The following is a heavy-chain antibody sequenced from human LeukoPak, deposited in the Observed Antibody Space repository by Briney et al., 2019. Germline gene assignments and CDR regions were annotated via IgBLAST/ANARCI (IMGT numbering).Heavy chain of an antibody. CDR3: ARQERYSSSWYYFDY. D-gene: IGHD6-13*01. J-gene: IGHJ4*02. V-gene: IGHV4-30-2*02. Sequence: SETLSLTCAVSGGSISSGGYSWSWIRQPPGKGLEWIGYIYHSGSTYYNPSLKSRVTISVDTSKNQFSLKLSSVTAADTAVYYCARQERYSSSWYYFDYWGQGTLVTVSS. CDR2: IYHSGST. CDR1: GGSISSGGYS.